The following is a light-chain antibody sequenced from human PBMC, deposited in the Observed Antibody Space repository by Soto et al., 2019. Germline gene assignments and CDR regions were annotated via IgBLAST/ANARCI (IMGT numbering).Light chain of an antibody. Sequence: EIVMTQSPATLSVSPGERATLSCRASQSVSSNLVWYQQKPGQAPRLLIYGASTRATGIPDRFSGSGSGTEFTLTISSLQSEDFAVYYCQQHNNWPRTFGQGTKVEIK. CDR3: QQHNNWPRT. CDR1: QSVSSN. CDR2: GAS. J-gene: IGKJ1*01. V-gene: IGKV3-15*01.